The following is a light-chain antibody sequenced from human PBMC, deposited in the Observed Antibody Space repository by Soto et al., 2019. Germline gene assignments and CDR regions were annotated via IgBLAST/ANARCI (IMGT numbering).Light chain of an antibody. V-gene: IGLV1-40*01. CDR2: GNS. Sequence: QSVLTQPPSVSGAPGQRVTISCTGSRTNIGAGYDVHWYQHLPGTVPKLLIYGNSNRPSGVPDRFSGSKSGTSASLAITGLQAEDEADYYCQSYDSSLSYVFGIGTKLTVL. CDR3: QSYDSSLSYV. J-gene: IGLJ1*01. CDR1: RTNIGAGYD.